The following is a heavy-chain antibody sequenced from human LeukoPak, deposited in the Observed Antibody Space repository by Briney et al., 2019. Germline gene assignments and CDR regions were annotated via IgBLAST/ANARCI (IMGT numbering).Heavy chain of an antibody. J-gene: IGHJ4*02. Sequence: PSETLSLTCTVSGGSISSYYWSWIRQPPGKGLEWIGYIYYSGSTNYNPSLKSRVTISVDTSKNQFSLKLSSVTAADTAVYYCARSYDSSGYYYYYFDYWGQGTLVTVSS. CDR2: IYYSGST. CDR3: ARSYDSSGYYYYYFDY. D-gene: IGHD3-22*01. CDR1: GGSISSYY. V-gene: IGHV4-59*01.